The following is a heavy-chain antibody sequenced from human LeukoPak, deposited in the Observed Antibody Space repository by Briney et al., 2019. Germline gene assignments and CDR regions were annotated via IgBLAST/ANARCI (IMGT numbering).Heavy chain of an antibody. Sequence: PSETLSLTCAVYGGSFFGYYWSCLRQPPGEGRVGIGEIYHSGRNNYNTSLKSRVTIPLATSKNQSFLMLSSITGADTGVYCCSRATHAYDNSPGAFDIWGQGKMVTVSS. CDR1: GGSFFGYY. CDR3: SRATHAYDNSPGAFDI. CDR2: IYHSGRN. V-gene: IGHV4-34*01. D-gene: IGHD3-22*01. J-gene: IGHJ3*02.